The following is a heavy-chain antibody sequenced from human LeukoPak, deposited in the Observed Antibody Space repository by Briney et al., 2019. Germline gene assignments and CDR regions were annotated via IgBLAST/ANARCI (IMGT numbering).Heavy chain of an antibody. Sequence: ASVKVSCTASGYTFTSYGISWVRQAPGQGLEWMGWISAYNGNTNYAQKLQGRVTMTTDTSTSTAYMELRSLRSDDTAVYYCARSNSYYDFWSGFRPFDPWGQGTLVTVSS. CDR2: ISAYNGNT. CDR1: GYTFTSYG. V-gene: IGHV1-18*01. CDR3: ARSNSYYDFWSGFRPFDP. J-gene: IGHJ5*02. D-gene: IGHD3-3*01.